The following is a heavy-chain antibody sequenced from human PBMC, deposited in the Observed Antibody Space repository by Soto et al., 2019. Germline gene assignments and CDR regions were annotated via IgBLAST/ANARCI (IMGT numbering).Heavy chain of an antibody. CDR3: AKHKAAAGTVYYAMDV. CDR1: GFTFSSYA. CDR2: ISGGGGST. D-gene: IGHD6-13*01. Sequence: QLLDSGGGLVQRGGSLRLSCAASGFTFSSYAMSWVRQAPGKGLEWVSVISGGGGSTYYADSVKGRFTISGDNSKNTLHLQMNSLRAEDTAVYYCAKHKAAAGTVYYAMDVWGQGTTVTVSS. J-gene: IGHJ6*02. V-gene: IGHV3-23*01.